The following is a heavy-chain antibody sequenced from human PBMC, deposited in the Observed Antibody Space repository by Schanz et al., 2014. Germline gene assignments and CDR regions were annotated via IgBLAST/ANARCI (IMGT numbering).Heavy chain of an antibody. Sequence: QVQLQESGPGLVKPSGTLSLTCAVSGGFISSINWWSWVRQSPGTGLEWIGEIYHSGRTNYNPSLKSRVTISVDKSNNEFSRKRSSVAAADTAVYYCAGGRGEVATIFHYYYFYYMDVWGKGTTVSVSS. CDR3: AGGRGEVATIFHYYYFYYMDV. D-gene: IGHD5-12*01. CDR1: GGFISSINW. J-gene: IGHJ6*03. CDR2: IYHSGRT. V-gene: IGHV4-4*02.